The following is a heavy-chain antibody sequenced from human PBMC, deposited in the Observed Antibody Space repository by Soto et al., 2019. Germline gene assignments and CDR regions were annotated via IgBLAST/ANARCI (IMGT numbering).Heavy chain of an antibody. Sequence: ASVKVSCKVSGYTLTELSMHWVRQAPGKGLEWMGGFDPEDGETIYAQKFQGRVTMTEDTSTETAYMELSSLRSEDTAVYYCATTPPHYDILTGYSSGLYYYYMDVWGKGTTVTVSS. CDR2: FDPEDGET. D-gene: IGHD3-9*01. CDR3: ATTPPHYDILTGYSSGLYYYYMDV. CDR1: GYTLTELS. V-gene: IGHV1-24*01. J-gene: IGHJ6*03.